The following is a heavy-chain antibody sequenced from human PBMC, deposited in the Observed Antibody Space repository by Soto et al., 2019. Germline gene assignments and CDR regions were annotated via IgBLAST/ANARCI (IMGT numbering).Heavy chain of an antibody. D-gene: IGHD6-6*01. J-gene: IGHJ4*02. CDR2: LNPHNGKT. V-gene: IGHV1-8*01. CDR3: ARVSSIGARRSFDS. Sequence: ASVKVSCKASGYTFTSHDFNWVREATGQGLEWMGWLNPHNGKTGYAQRFQGRVTMTWNATTGTVYLELSSLRSEDTAMYYWARVSSIGARRSFDSWGQGTLVTVSS. CDR1: GYTFTSHD.